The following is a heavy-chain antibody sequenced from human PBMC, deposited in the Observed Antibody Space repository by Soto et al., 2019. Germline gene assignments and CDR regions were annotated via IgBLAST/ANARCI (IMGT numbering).Heavy chain of an antibody. D-gene: IGHD3-3*01. CDR3: ARDFDYFDY. CDR1: GGSVSSGSYY. J-gene: IGHJ4*02. V-gene: IGHV4-61*01. CDR2: IYYTGRT. Sequence: TSETLSLTCTVSGGSVSSGSYYWSWIRQPPGKGLEWIGYIYYTGRTNYNPSLKSRVTISIDTSKNQFSLYLSSVTAADTAVYYCARDFDYFDYWGQRTLVTVSS.